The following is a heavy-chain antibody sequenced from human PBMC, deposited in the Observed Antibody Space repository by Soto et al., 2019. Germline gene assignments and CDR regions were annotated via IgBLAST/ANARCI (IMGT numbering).Heavy chain of an antibody. D-gene: IGHD5-12*01. J-gene: IGHJ5*02. CDR3: ARSNVYGGYEFAWWFDP. CDR2: IYPRDSDT. CDR1: GYSFTSYW. Sequence: GESLKISCKGSGYSFTSYWIGWVRQMLGKGLEWMGIIYPRDSDTRYSPSFQGQVTISADKSISTAYLQWSSLKASDTAMYYCARSNVYGGYEFAWWFDPWGQGTLVTVSS. V-gene: IGHV5-51*01.